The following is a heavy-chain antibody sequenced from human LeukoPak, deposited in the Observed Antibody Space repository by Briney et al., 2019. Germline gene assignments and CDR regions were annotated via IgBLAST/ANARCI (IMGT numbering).Heavy chain of an antibody. D-gene: IGHD6-19*01. CDR2: ISGDGGST. J-gene: IGHJ4*02. V-gene: IGHV3-43*02. Sequence: GGSLGLSCAAPGFMFHDYAIHWVRQAPGKGLEWVSLISGDGGSTFYADSVEGRFTISRDNSKNSLYLQMNSLRSDDTALYYCARESESSGWYDYWGQGTLVTVSS. CDR1: GFMFHDYA. CDR3: ARESESSGWYDY.